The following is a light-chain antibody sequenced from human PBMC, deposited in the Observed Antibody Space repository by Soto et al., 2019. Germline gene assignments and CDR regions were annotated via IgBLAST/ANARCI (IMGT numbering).Light chain of an antibody. Sequence: DIQLTQSPSFLSASVGDRVTITCRASQGISSYLAWYQQKPGKAPKLLIYAASTLQSGVPSRSSGSGSGTEFTLTISSLQPEDFATYYCQQFYSYPLTFGGGTKVEIK. J-gene: IGKJ4*01. CDR2: AAS. CDR1: QGISSY. V-gene: IGKV1-9*01. CDR3: QQFYSYPLT.